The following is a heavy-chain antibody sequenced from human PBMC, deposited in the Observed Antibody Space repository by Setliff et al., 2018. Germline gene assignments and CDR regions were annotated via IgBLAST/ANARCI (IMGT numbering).Heavy chain of an antibody. V-gene: IGHV3-30*19. CDR1: GFTFSSYG. Sequence: GGSLRLSCAASGFTFSSYGMHWVRQAPGKGLEWVAVIWYDDTKKYFADPVKGRFTISRDSSRNTLYLQMSSLRPEDTALYYCARSTETFSGEDFYFFYYMDVWGKGTTVTVSS. D-gene: IGHD4-4*01. J-gene: IGHJ6*03. CDR2: IWYDDTKK. CDR3: ARSTETFSGEDFYFFYYMDV.